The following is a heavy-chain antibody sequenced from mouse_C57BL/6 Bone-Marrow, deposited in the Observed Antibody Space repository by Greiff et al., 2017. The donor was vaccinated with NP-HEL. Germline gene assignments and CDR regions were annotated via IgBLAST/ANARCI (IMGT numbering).Heavy chain of an antibody. D-gene: IGHD1-1*01. J-gene: IGHJ1*03. Sequence: EVKLMESGGGLVQPGGSMKLSCAASGFTFSDAWMDWVRQSPEKGLEWVAEIRNKANNHATYYAESVKGRFTISRDDSKSSVYLQMNSLRAEDTGIYYCTRPNYYGSSYDFDVWGTGTTVTVSS. CDR2: IRNKANNHAT. CDR3: TRPNYYGSSYDFDV. V-gene: IGHV6-6*01. CDR1: GFTFSDAW.